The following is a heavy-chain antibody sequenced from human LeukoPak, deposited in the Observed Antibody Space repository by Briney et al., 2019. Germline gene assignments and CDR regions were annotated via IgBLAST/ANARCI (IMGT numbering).Heavy chain of an antibody. CDR3: AKERKLLPFDC. CDR2: IQNDEIDK. Sequence: PGGPLRFSCAASGFTFSTYGMHWVRQAPGKGLEWVAFIQNDEIDKFYADSVKGRFTVSRDNSKNTLYLQMNNLRAEDTAVYYCAKERKLLPFDCWGQGTLVAVSS. J-gene: IGHJ4*02. V-gene: IGHV3-30*02. D-gene: IGHD2-21*01. CDR1: GFTFSTYG.